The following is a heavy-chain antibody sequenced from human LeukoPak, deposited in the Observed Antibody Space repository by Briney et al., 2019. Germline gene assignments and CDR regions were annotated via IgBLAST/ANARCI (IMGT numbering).Heavy chain of an antibody. Sequence: SETLSLTCTVSGDSISSSSYYWGWIRQPPGKELEWIGSIYDSGSTYHNPSLKSRVTISVDTSKNQFSLKLSSVTAADTAVYYCARLETYYYDSSGYYLFDYWGQGTLVTVSS. CDR2: IYDSGST. V-gene: IGHV4-39*07. CDR3: ARLETYYYDSSGYYLFDY. J-gene: IGHJ4*02. CDR1: GDSISSSSYY. D-gene: IGHD3-22*01.